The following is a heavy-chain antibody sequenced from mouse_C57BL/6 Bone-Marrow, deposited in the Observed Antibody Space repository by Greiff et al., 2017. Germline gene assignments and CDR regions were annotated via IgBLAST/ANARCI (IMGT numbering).Heavy chain of an antibody. CDR1: GYTFTSYW. V-gene: IGHV1-7*01. Sequence: QVQLQQSGAELAKPGASVKLSCKASGYTFTSYWMHWVKQRPGQGLEWIGYITPSSGYTKYNQKFKDKATLTADKSSSTAYMQLSSLTYEDSAVYYCASRLWLRPLDYWGQGTTLTVSS. CDR2: ITPSSGYT. J-gene: IGHJ2*01. D-gene: IGHD2-2*01. CDR3: ASRLWLRPLDY.